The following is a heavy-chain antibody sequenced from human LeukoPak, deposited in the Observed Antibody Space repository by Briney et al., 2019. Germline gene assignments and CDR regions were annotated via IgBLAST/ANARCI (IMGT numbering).Heavy chain of an antibody. CDR3: ARLSSFGAFDI. CDR2: ISSSGYTI. Sequence: GGSLTLSCAASGFTFSSYEMNWVRQAPGKGLEWVSYISSSGYTISYADSVKGRFTISRDNAKNSLYLQMNSLRADDTAVYYCARLSSFGAFDIWGQGTMVTVSS. D-gene: IGHD3-10*01. J-gene: IGHJ3*02. CDR1: GFTFSSYE. V-gene: IGHV3-48*03.